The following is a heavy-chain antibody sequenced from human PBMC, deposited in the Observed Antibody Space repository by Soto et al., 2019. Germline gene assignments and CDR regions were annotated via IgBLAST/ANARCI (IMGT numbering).Heavy chain of an antibody. Sequence: PGESLKISCKGSGYSFTSYLIGWVRQMPGKGLEWMGIIYPGDSDTRYSPSFQGQVTISADKSISTAYLQWSSLKASDTAMYYCASTSTISPTQWLEDDAFDIWGQGTMVTVSS. CDR3: ASTSTISPTQWLEDDAFDI. CDR1: GYSFTSYL. V-gene: IGHV5-51*01. J-gene: IGHJ3*02. D-gene: IGHD6-19*01. CDR2: IYPGDSDT.